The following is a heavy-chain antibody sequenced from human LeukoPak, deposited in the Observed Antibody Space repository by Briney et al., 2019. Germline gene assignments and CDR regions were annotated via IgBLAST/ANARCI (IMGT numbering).Heavy chain of an antibody. V-gene: IGHV3-30*03. D-gene: IGHD3-3*01. CDR3: ARDWSAGAWSDLDY. CDR2: ISYDGSNK. CDR1: GFTFSSYG. Sequence: TGGSLRLSCAASGFTFSSYGMHWVRQAPGKGLEWVAVISYDGSNKYYADSVKGRFTISRDNSKNTLYLQMNTLRAEDTAVYYCARDWSAGAWSDLDYWGQGTLVTVSS. J-gene: IGHJ4*02.